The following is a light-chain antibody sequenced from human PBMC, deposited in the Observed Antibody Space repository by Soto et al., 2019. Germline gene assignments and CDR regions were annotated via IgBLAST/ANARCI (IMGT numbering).Light chain of an antibody. CDR1: QSLSSTY. V-gene: IGKV3-20*01. CDR2: GAS. J-gene: IGKJ4*01. CDR3: QRYGSSSLS. Sequence: IVLTQSPGTLSLSPGETATLFCRASQSLSSTYLAWYQQRPGQAPRLLIFGASNRATGIPDRFRGSGSGTDFTLTISRLEPGDFAVYYCQRYGSSSLSFGGGTKVDIK.